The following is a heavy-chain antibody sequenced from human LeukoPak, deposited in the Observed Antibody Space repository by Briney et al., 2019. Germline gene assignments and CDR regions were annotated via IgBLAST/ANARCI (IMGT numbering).Heavy chain of an antibody. Sequence: PGGSLRLSCAASGFTFSSYAMSWVRQAPGKGLEWVSAISGSGGSTYYADSVRGRFTISRDNSKNTLYPQMNSLRAEDTAVYYCAKEGGVVVITYDYWGQGTLVTVSS. CDR1: GFTFSSYA. D-gene: IGHD3-22*01. J-gene: IGHJ4*02. CDR3: AKEGGVVVITYDY. V-gene: IGHV3-23*01. CDR2: ISGSGGST.